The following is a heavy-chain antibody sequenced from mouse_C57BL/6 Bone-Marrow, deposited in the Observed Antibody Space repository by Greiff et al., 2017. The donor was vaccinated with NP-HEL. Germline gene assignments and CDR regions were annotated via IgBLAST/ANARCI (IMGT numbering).Heavy chain of an antibody. V-gene: IGHV1-69*01. CDR3: ARGGAHYYARDY. Sequence: VQLQQPGAELVMPGASVKLSCKASGYTFTSYWMHWVKQRPGPGLEWIGEIDPSDSYTNSTQKFKVKDTVTVNKSASTAYMQLSSLTSEDSAVDNCARGGAHYYARDYWGQGTAVTVSS. CDR2: IDPSDSYT. J-gene: IGHJ4*01. CDR1: GYTFTSYW.